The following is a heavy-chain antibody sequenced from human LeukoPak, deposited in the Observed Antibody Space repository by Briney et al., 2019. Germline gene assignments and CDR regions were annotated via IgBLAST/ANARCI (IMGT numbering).Heavy chain of an antibody. J-gene: IGHJ6*03. Sequence: SETLSLTSAVSGDSISTRNWWGWVRQTPGKGPEGIGEIHDRGSPNYNPSPTSRLTISVDQSKNQLSLKVGSGTAADTAVYYCARIRGYGRDYYYYYMDVWGKGTTVTVSS. V-gene: IGHV4-4*02. CDR1: GDSISTRNW. D-gene: IGHD5-12*01. CDR2: IHDRGSP. CDR3: ARIRGYGRDYYYYYMDV.